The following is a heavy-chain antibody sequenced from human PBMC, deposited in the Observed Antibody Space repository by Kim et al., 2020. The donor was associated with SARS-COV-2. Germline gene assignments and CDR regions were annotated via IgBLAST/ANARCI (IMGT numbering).Heavy chain of an antibody. CDR3: SNASGWLPRY. V-gene: IGHV3-43*02. CDR1: GFTFADSV. Sequence: GGSLRLSCAASGFTFADSVMHWVRQAPGKGLEWVALVIGDGGTTYYADSVKGRSTISRDNSKDSLYLEMNSLRTDDTAFYYLSNASGWLPRYWGQGTLVTVSS. CDR2: VIGDGGTT. J-gene: IGHJ4*02. D-gene: IGHD6-19*01.